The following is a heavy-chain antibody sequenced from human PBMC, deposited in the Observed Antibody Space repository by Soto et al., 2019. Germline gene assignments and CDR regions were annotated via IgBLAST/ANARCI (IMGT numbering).Heavy chain of an antibody. D-gene: IGHD3-16*01. CDR2: ISAYNGNT. CDR1: GYTFTSYG. J-gene: IGHJ5*02. V-gene: IGHV1-18*01. CDR3: ARDSRGKHLLTHWFDP. Sequence: QVQLVQSGAEVKKPGASVKVSCKASGYTFTSYGISWVRQAPGQGLEWMGWISAYNGNTNYAQMLQGRVTMTTDTSTSTAYMELRSLRSDDTAVYYCARDSRGKHLLTHWFDPWGQGTLVTVSS.